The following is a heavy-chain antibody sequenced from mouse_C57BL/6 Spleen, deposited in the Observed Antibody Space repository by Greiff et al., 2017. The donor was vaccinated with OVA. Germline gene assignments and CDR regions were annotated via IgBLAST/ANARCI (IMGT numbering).Heavy chain of an antibody. J-gene: IGHJ3*01. CDR2: ISYDGSN. CDR1: GYSITSGYY. Sequence: DVKLQESGPGLVKPSQSLSLTCSVTGYSITSGYYWNWIRQFPGNKLEWMGYISYDGSNNYNPSLKNRISITRDTSKNQLFLKLNSVTTEDTATYYCAREVITTVVAPLGYWGQGTLVTVSA. V-gene: IGHV3-6*01. D-gene: IGHD1-1*01. CDR3: AREVITTVVAPLGY.